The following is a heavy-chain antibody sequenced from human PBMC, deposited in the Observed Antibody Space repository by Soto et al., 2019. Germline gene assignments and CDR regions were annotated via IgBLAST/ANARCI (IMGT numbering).Heavy chain of an antibody. D-gene: IGHD5-18*01. J-gene: IGHJ6*02. CDR1: GGSFSGYY. V-gene: IGHV4-34*01. CDR3: ARDPGTGYSYGYDYYYGMDV. Sequence: SETLSLTCAVYGGSFSGYYWSWIRQPPGKGLEWIGEINHSGSTNYNPSLKSRVTISVDTSKNQFSLKLSSVTAADTAVYYCARDPGTGYSYGYDYYYGMDVWGQGTTVTVSS. CDR2: INHSGST.